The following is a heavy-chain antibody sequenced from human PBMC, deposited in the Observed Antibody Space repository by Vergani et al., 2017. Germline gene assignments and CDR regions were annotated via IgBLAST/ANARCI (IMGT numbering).Heavy chain of an antibody. CDR2: IKQDGSEK. CDR3: ARGRDCSGGSCYPNWFDP. V-gene: IGHV3-7*01. J-gene: IGHJ5*02. Sequence: EVQLVESGGGLVQPGGSLRLSCAASGFTFSSYWMSWVRQAPGKGLEWVANIKQDGSEKYYVDSVKGRFSITRDNAKKSLYLQMNSLRAEDTAVYYCARGRDCSGGSCYPNWFDPWGQGTLVTVSS. CDR1: GFTFSSYW. D-gene: IGHD2-15*01.